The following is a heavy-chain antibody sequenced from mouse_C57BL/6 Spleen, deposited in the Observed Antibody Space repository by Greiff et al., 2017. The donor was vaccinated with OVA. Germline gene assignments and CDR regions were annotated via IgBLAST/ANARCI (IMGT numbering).Heavy chain of an antibody. CDR1: GYTFTDYN. CDR3: ARCDGYYVCAMDY. D-gene: IGHD2-3*01. V-gene: IGHV1-18*01. J-gene: IGHJ4*01. Sequence: EVQLQQSGPELVKPGASVKIPCKASGYTFTDYNMDWVKQSHGKSLEWIGDINPNNGGTNYNQKFKGKATLTVDKSSSTAYMELRSLTSEDTAVYYYARCDGYYVCAMDYWGQGTSVTVSS. CDR2: INPNNGGT.